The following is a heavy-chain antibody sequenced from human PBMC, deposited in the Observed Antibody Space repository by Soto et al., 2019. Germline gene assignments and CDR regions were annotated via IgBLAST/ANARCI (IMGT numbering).Heavy chain of an antibody. Sequence: SETLSLTCAVSGYSISSSNWWGWIRQPPGKGLEWIGYIHYSGSDYYNPSLKSRVTMSVDTSKNQFSLKLTSVTAVDTAVYYCARNRADSIVGTTDPDAFDIWGQGTMVTVSS. J-gene: IGHJ3*02. CDR2: IHYSGSD. CDR3: ARNRADSIVGTTDPDAFDI. D-gene: IGHD1-26*01. CDR1: GYSISSSNW. V-gene: IGHV4-28*01.